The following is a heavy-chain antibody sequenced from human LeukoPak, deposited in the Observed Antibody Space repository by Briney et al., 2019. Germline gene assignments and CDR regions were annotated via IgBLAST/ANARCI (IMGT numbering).Heavy chain of an antibody. CDR2: INHSGST. Sequence: PSETLSLTCAVYGGSFSGYYWSWIRQPPGKGLEWIGEINHSGSTNYNPSLKSRVTISVDTSKNQFSLKLSSVTAADTAVYYCARGDRYNWNDVSGMDVWGQGTTVTVSS. D-gene: IGHD1-1*01. V-gene: IGHV4-34*01. CDR1: GGSFSGYY. J-gene: IGHJ6*02. CDR3: ARGDRYNWNDVSGMDV.